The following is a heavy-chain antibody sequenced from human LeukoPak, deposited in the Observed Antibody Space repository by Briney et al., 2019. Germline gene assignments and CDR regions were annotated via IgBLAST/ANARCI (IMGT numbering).Heavy chain of an antibody. CDR3: TTDLWPPPLITTSSSQASQDSSSWHELD. CDR1: GYTFTNYD. D-gene: IGHD6-13*01. CDR2: MNPNSAHT. J-gene: IGHJ1*01. Sequence: ASVKVSCKASGYTFTNYDIHWVRQAAGHGLEWMGWMNPNSAHTGHAQKFQGRVTMTRDTSMSTAYMELSGLTSEDTAMYYCTTDLWPPPLITTSSSQASQDSSSWHELDWGQGTLVTVSS. V-gene: IGHV1-8*01.